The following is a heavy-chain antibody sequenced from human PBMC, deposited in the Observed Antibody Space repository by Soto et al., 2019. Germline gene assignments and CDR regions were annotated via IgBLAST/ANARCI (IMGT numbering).Heavy chain of an antibody. Sequence: EVQLVESGGGLVKPGGSLRLSCAASGFTFSNAWMNWVRQAPGKGLEWVGRIKSKTDGGTTDYAAPVKGRFTISRDDSKNTLYLQMNSLKTEDTAVYYSTTHDISTGYHPYDVFDIWGQGTMVTVST. V-gene: IGHV3-15*07. CDR3: TTHDISTGYHPYDVFDI. D-gene: IGHD3-9*01. CDR1: GFTFSNAW. J-gene: IGHJ3*02. CDR2: IKSKTDGGTT.